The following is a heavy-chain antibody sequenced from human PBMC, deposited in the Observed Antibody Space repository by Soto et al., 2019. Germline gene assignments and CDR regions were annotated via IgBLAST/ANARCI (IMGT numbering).Heavy chain of an antibody. CDR3: ARARWYDAFDV. V-gene: IGHV4-38-2*01. J-gene: IGHJ3*01. CDR2: IFHSGNT. D-gene: IGHD2-15*01. Sequence: PSETLSLTCAVSGFFISSGNYWGWIRKPPGKGLEWIGSIFHSGNTYYNPSLKSRVTISVDMSKNQFSLKLNSVTAADTAVYYCARARWYDAFDVWGQGTVVTVSS. CDR1: GFFISSGNY.